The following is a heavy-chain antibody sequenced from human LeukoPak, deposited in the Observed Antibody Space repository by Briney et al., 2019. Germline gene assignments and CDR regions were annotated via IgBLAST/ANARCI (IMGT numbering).Heavy chain of an antibody. V-gene: IGHV3-23*01. CDR1: GFTFSSYA. D-gene: IGHD3-10*02. J-gene: IGHJ6*04. CDR3: AELGITMIGGL. Sequence: GGSLRLSCAVSGFTFSSYAMTWVRQAPGPGLEWVSGISGSGDTTYYADSVKGRFTISRDNAKNSLYLQMNSLRAEDTAVYYCAELGITMIGGLWGKGTTVTISS. CDR2: ISGSGDTT.